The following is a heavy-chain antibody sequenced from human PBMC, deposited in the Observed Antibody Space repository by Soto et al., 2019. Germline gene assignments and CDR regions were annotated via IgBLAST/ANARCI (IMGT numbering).Heavy chain of an antibody. CDR1: GFTFSSYA. J-gene: IGHJ3*02. V-gene: IGHV3-30-3*01. CDR3: ARGLVVPAATDAFDI. Sequence: PGGSLRLSCAASGFTFSSYAMHWVRQAPGKGLEWVAVISYDGSNKYYADSVKGRFTISRDNAKNTLYLQMNSLRAEDTALYHCARGLVVPAATDAFDIWGQGTMVTVSS. D-gene: IGHD2-2*01. CDR2: ISYDGSNK.